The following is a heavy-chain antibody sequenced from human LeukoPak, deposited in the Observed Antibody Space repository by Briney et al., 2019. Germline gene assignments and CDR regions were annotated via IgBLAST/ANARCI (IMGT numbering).Heavy chain of an antibody. J-gene: IGHJ4*02. CDR3: ARLGLRYFDWLQYYFDY. CDR1: GYSFTSYW. D-gene: IGHD3-9*01. Sequence: GESLKISCKGSGYSFTSYWIGWVRQMPGKGLEWMGIIYPGDSDTRYSPSFQGQVTISADKSISTAYLQWSGLKASDTAMYYCARLGLRYFDWLQYYFDYWGQGTLVTVSS. V-gene: IGHV5-51*01. CDR2: IYPGDSDT.